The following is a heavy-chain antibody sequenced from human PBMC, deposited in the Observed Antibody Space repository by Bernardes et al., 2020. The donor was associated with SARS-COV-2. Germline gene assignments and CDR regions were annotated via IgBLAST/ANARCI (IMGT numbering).Heavy chain of an antibody. Sequence: SQTLSLTCAISGDSVSSNSAAWNWIRQSPSRGLEWLGRTYYRSKWYNDYAVSVKSRITINPDTSKNQFSLQLNSVTPEDTAVYYCARGAGSTSCYNCPESGFDPWGQGTLVTVSS. D-gene: IGHD2-2*01. CDR3: ARGAGSTSCYNCPESGFDP. J-gene: IGHJ5*02. CDR2: TYYRSKWYN. V-gene: IGHV6-1*01. CDR1: GDSVSSNSAA.